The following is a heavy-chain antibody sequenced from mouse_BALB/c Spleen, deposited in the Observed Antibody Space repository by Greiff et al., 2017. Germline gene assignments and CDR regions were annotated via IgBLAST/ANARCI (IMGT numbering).Heavy chain of an antibody. J-gene: IGHJ1*01. Sequence: VQLQQSGPELVKPGASVKISCKASGYSFTGYFMNWVMQSHGKSLEWIGRINPYNGDTFYNQKFKGKATLTVDKSSSTAHMELRSLASEDSAVYYCVYYYGSSYWYFDVWGAGTTVTVSS. V-gene: IGHV1-20*02. D-gene: IGHD1-1*01. CDR3: VYYYGSSYWYFDV. CDR1: GYSFTGYF. CDR2: INPYNGDT.